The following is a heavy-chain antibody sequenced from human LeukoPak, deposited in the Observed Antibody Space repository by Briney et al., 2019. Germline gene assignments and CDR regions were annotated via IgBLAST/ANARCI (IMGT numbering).Heavy chain of an antibody. CDR3: ARLALGYYYYMDV. D-gene: IGHD7-27*01. J-gene: IGHJ6*03. CDR2: INHSGST. CDR1: GGSFSGYY. Sequence: PSETLSLTCAVYGGSFSGYYWTWIRQPPGKGLEWIGEINHSGSTNYNPSLKSRVTISVDSSKNQFSLKLNSVTAADTAVYYCARLALGYYYYMDVWGKGTTVTISS. V-gene: IGHV4-34*01.